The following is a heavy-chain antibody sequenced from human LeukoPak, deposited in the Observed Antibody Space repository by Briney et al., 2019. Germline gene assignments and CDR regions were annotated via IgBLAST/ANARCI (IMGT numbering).Heavy chain of an antibody. CDR3: AKALGPFDY. V-gene: IGHV3-30*18. J-gene: IGHJ4*02. CDR1: GFTFSSYA. Sequence: GGSLRLSCAASGFTFSSYAMSWVRQAPGKGLEWVAVISYDGSNKYYADSVKGRFTISRDNSKNTLYLQMNSLRAEDTAVYYCAKALGPFDYWGQGTLVTVSS. CDR2: ISYDGSNK.